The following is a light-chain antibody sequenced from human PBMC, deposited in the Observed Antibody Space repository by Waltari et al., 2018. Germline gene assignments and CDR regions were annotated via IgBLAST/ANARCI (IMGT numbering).Light chain of an antibody. J-gene: IGKJ1*01. CDR1: QSVSSY. CDR2: DAS. V-gene: IGKV3-11*01. Sequence: EIVLTQSPATLSLSPVERATLSCRASQSVSSYLAWYQQKPGQAPRLLIYDASNRATGIPARFSGSGSGTDFNLTISSLEPEDFAVYYCQQRSNWPWTFGQGTKVEIK. CDR3: QQRSNWPWT.